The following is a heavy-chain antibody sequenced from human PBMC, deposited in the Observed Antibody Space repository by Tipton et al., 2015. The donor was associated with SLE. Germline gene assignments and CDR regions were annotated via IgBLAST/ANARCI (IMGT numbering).Heavy chain of an antibody. CDR3: ATEGSGWSHYMDV. J-gene: IGHJ6*03. V-gene: IGHV4-61*09. D-gene: IGHD6-19*01. Sequence: TLSLTCTVSGGSIGSGSYCWSWIRHPAGKGLEWIGYIYTSGSTNYNPSLKSRVTISVDTSKNQFSLKLTSVTTADTAVYYCATEGSGWSHYMDVWGKGTTVTVSS. CDR2: IYTSGST. CDR1: GGSIGSGSYC.